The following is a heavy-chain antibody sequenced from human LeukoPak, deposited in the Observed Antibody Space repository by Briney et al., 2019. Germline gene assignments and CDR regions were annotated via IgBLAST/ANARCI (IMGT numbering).Heavy chain of an antibody. Sequence: GGSLRLSCSASGFTFSSFAMHWVRQAPGKGLEYVSGISSNGGTTYYADSVKGRFTISRDNSKNTLALQMSRLRAEDTAVYYCVKVVMSAWYLPFDYWGQGTLVTVSA. D-gene: IGHD6-19*01. V-gene: IGHV3-64D*06. CDR2: ISSNGGTT. CDR1: GFTFSSFA. CDR3: VKVVMSAWYLPFDY. J-gene: IGHJ4*02.